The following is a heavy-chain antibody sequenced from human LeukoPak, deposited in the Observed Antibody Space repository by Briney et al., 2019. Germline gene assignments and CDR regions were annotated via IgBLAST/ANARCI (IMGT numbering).Heavy chain of an antibody. J-gene: IGHJ4*02. CDR1: GFTLSKYA. D-gene: IGHD6-19*01. CDR2: ISGSSGST. Sequence: PGGSLRLSFAASGFTLSKYAMSWVRQAPGKGLEWVSGISGSSGSTYNADSVKGRFTISRDNSKNTLYLQVNSLRAEDTAVYYCARASVAGWYYFDYWGQGTLVTVSS. CDR3: ARASVAGWYYFDY. V-gene: IGHV3-23*01.